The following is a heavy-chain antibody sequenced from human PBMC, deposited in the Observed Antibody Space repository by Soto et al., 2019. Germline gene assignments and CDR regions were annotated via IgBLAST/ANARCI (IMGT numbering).Heavy chain of an antibody. Sequence: QVQLVESGGGVVQPGRSLRLSCAASGFTFSSYAIHWVRQGPGKGLEWVAVISYDGNNNFYADSVKGRFTISRDDSKNTVCLEMNNLRNEDTTVYSCARDSHPCSSGVCLHNWVDPWGQGTLVTVSS. J-gene: IGHJ5*02. CDR2: ISYDGNNN. CDR1: GFTFSSYA. V-gene: IGHV3-30*03. CDR3: ARDSHPCSSGVCLHNWVDP. D-gene: IGHD2-8*01.